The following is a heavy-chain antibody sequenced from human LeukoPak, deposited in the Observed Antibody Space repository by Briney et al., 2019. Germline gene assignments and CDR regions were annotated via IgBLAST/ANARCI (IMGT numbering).Heavy chain of an antibody. CDR2: IRHDGVEK. Sequence: GGSLRLSCAASGFTFSTSWMSWVRQAPGKGLEWVAHIRHDGVEKHYVDSVKGRCTISRDNAKNSLYLQMNSLRAEDTAVYYCARDAIYGDYDYWGQGTLVTVSS. D-gene: IGHD4-17*01. V-gene: IGHV3-7*05. CDR1: GFTFSTSW. CDR3: ARDAIYGDYDY. J-gene: IGHJ4*02.